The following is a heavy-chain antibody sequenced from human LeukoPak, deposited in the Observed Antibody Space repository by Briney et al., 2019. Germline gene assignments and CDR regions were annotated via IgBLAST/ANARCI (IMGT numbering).Heavy chain of an antibody. V-gene: IGHV3-30-3*01. J-gene: IGHJ4*02. CDR3: ARLYSGSYGGFDY. CDR2: ISYDGSNK. Sequence: PGGSLRLSCAASGFTFSSYAMHWVRQVPGKGLEWVAVISYDGSNKYYADSVKGRFTISRDNSKNTLYLQMNSLRAEDTAVYYCARLYSGSYGGFDYWGQGTLVTVSS. CDR1: GFTFSSYA. D-gene: IGHD1-26*01.